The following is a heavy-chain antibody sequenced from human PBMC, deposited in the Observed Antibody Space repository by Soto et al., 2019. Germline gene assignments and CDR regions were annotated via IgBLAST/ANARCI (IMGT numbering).Heavy chain of an antibody. D-gene: IGHD2-2*01. V-gene: IGHV4-31*03. CDR2: IYYSGST. Sequence: QVQLQESGPGLVKPSQTLSLTCSVSRGSITSGSYYWSRIRKHPGKGLEGIGDIYYSGSTYYNPALKSRVASSVEMSKKQFSLNLGSLTAADSGVYYCACSFTVPPTYYYKLDVWGKGTTVSVS. J-gene: IGHJ6*03. CDR1: RGSITSGSYY. CDR3: ACSFTVPPTYYYKLDV.